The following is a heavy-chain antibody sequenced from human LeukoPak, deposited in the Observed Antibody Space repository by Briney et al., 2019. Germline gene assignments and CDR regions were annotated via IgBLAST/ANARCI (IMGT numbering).Heavy chain of an antibody. J-gene: IGHJ4*02. D-gene: IGHD3-9*01. Sequence: SGGSLRLSCAASGFTFSSYWMHWVRHAPGKGLVWVSRINSDGSSKSYADSVKGRFTISRDNAKNTLYLHMNSLRAEDTAVYYCVCFKKKTEYEILTGYYRTIDYWGQGTLVTVSS. CDR3: VCFKKKTEYEILTGYYRTIDY. CDR1: GFTFSSYW. CDR2: INSDGSSK. V-gene: IGHV3-74*01.